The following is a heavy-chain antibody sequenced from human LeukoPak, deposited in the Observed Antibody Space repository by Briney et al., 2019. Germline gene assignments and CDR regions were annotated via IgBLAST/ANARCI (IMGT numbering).Heavy chain of an antibody. Sequence: ASVKVSCKASGGTFSSYTISWVRQAPGQGLEWTGRIIPILNITDYAQNFQGRVTLTADKSTSTAYMELSTLRSEDTAVYYCAKDGVVVVATSVYYYYYGMDVWGQGTTVTVSS. J-gene: IGHJ6*02. CDR3: AKDGVVVVATSVYYYYYGMDV. CDR1: GGTFSSYT. D-gene: IGHD2-2*01. CDR2: IIPILNIT. V-gene: IGHV1-69*02.